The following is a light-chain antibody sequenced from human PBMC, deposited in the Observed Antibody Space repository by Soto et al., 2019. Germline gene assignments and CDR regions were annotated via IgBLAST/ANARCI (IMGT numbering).Light chain of an antibody. CDR2: EVT. J-gene: IGLJ1*01. CDR1: SSDVGGHNY. CDR3: SSYRSTSYV. V-gene: IGLV2-14*01. Sequence: QSALTQPASVSGSPGQSITISCAGTSSDVGGHNYVSWYQQHPGKAPKLLIYEVTNRPSGVSNRFSGSKSGNTASLTISGIQAEDEADYFCSSYRSTSYVFGTGTKVTVL.